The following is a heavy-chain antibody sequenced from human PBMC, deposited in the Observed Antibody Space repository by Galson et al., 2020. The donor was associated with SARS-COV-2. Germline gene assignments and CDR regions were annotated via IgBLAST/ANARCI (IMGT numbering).Heavy chain of an antibody. D-gene: IGHD6-13*01. CDR2: IWYDGSNK. Sequence: GGSLRLSCAASGFTFSSYGMHWVRQAPGKGLEWVAVIWYDGSNKYYADSVKGRFTISRDNSKNTLYLQMNSLRAEDTAVYYCARDLAWSSKLGGDAFDIWGQGTMVTVSS. CDR1: GFTFSSYG. J-gene: IGHJ3*02. V-gene: IGHV3-33*01. CDR3: ARDLAWSSKLGGDAFDI.